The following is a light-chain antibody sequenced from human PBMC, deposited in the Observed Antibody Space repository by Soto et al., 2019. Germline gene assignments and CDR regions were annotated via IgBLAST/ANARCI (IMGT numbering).Light chain of an antibody. CDR3: TSYTNNNTPNVV. J-gene: IGLJ2*01. Sequence: QSVLTQPASVSGSPGQSITISCTGTSSDVGGYNYVSWYQQHSGKAPKLIISEVSHRPSGISNRFSASKSGNTASLTVSGLQAEDEADYYCTSYTNNNTPNVVFGGGTKVTVL. V-gene: IGLV2-14*01. CDR1: SSDVGGYNY. CDR2: EVS.